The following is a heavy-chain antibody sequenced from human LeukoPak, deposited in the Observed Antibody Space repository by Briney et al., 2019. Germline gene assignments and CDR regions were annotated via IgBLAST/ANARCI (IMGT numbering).Heavy chain of an antibody. Sequence: SETLSLTCTVSGGSISSYYWSWIRQPPGKGLEWIGYIYYSGSTNYNPSLKSRVTISVDTSKNQFSLKLSSVTAADTAVYFCARSAQRGYSGYDLDYWGQGTLVTVSS. D-gene: IGHD5-12*01. J-gene: IGHJ4*02. CDR1: GGSISSYY. CDR3: ARSAQRGYSGYDLDY. CDR2: IYYSGST. V-gene: IGHV4-59*01.